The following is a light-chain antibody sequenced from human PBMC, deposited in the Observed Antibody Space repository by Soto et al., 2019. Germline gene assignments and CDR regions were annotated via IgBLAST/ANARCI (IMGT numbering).Light chain of an antibody. CDR3: CSFAGSYTWV. CDR1: SSDVGGYNY. J-gene: IGLJ3*02. Sequence: QSALTQPRSVSGSPGQSVTISCTGTSSDVGGYNYVSWYQHHPGKAPKLMIYDVSKRPSGVPDRFSGSKSGNTASLTISGLQAEDETDYYCCSFAGSYTWVFGEGTKLTVL. V-gene: IGLV2-11*01. CDR2: DVS.